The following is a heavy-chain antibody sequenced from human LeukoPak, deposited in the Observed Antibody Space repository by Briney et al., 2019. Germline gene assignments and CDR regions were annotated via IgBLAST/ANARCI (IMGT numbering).Heavy chain of an antibody. Sequence: SETLSLTCTVSRGSISSGRYYWSWIRQPAGKGLEWIGRIYTSGSTNYNPSLKSRVTISVDTSKNQFSLKLSSVTAADTAVYYCAADTDYWGQGTLVTVSS. D-gene: IGHD2-2*02. CDR1: RGSISSGRYY. J-gene: IGHJ4*02. CDR2: IYTSGST. V-gene: IGHV4-61*02. CDR3: AADTDY.